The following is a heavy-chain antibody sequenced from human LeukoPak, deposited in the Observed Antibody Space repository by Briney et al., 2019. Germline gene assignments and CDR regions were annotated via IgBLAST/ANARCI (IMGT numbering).Heavy chain of an antibody. J-gene: IGHJ4*02. CDR2: ISGSGGST. V-gene: IGHV3-23*01. CDR3: AKANDFWSGVFDY. D-gene: IGHD3-3*01. Sequence: GGSLRLSCAASGFTFGSYAMSWVRQAPGKGLEWVSAISGSGGSTYYADSVKGRFTISRDNSKNTLYLQMNSLRAEDTAVYYCAKANDFWSGVFDYWGQGTLVTVSS. CDR1: GFTFGSYA.